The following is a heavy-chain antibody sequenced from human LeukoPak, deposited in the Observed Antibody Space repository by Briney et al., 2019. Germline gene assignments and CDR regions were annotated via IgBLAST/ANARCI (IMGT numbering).Heavy chain of an antibody. J-gene: IGHJ4*02. CDR1: GFTFSSYG. CDR2: ISYDGSNK. D-gene: IGHD3-22*01. Sequence: GGSLRLSCAASGFTFSSYGMRWVRQAPGKGLEWVAVISYDGSNKYYADSVKGRFTISRDNSKNTLYLQMNSLRAEDTAVYYCAKDGVTYYYDSSGYSPFDYWGQGTLVTVSS. V-gene: IGHV3-30*18. CDR3: AKDGVTYYYDSSGYSPFDY.